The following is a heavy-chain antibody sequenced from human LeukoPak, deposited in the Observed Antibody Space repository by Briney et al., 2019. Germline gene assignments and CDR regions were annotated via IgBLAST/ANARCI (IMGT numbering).Heavy chain of an antibody. V-gene: IGHV3-23*01. CDR2: ISGSGGST. Sequence: GSLRLSCAASGFTFISYATSWVRQAPGKGLEWVSAISGSGGSTYYADSVKGRFTISRDNSKNTLYLQMNSLRAEDTAVYYCAKSIGGNFGETPNWFDPWGQGTLVTVSS. J-gene: IGHJ5*02. CDR1: GFTFISYA. D-gene: IGHD3-10*01. CDR3: AKSIGGNFGETPNWFDP.